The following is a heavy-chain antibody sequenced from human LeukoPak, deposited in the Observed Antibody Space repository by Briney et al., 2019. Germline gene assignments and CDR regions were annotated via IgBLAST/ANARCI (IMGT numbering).Heavy chain of an antibody. J-gene: IGHJ3*02. V-gene: IGHV4-59*08. D-gene: IGHD6-13*01. CDR2: IHYSGST. CDR1: GGSISSYY. CDR3: ARPYSSSWHGTFDI. Sequence: SETLSLTCTVSGGSISSYYWSWIRQPPGKGLEWIGYIHYSGSTNYNPSLKSRVTLSVDTSKNQFSLKLSSVTATDTAVYYCARPYSSSWHGTFDIWGQGTMVTVSS.